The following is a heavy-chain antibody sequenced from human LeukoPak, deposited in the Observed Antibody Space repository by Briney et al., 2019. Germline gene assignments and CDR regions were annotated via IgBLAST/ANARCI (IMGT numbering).Heavy chain of an antibody. CDR2: ISYDGSNK. D-gene: IGHD6-19*01. J-gene: IGHJ4*02. V-gene: IGHV3-30-3*01. Sequence: GGSLRLSCAASGFTFSSYAMHWVRQAPGKGLEWVAVISYDGSNKYYADSVKGRFTISRDNSKNTLYLQMNSLRAEDTAVYYRAILAVAGRTFDYWGQGTLVTVSS. CDR1: GFTFSSYA. CDR3: AILAVAGRTFDY.